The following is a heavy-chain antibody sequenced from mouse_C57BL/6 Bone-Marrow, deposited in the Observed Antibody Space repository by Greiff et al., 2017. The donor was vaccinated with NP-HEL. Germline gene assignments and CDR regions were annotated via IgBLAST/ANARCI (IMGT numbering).Heavy chain of an antibody. D-gene: IGHD2-4*01. CDR2: IHPNSGST. CDR3: ARGDYDYDSWFAY. V-gene: IGHV1-64*01. CDR1: GYTFTSYW. J-gene: IGHJ3*01. Sequence: VQLQQPGAELVKPGASVKLSCKASGYTFTSYWMHWVKQRPGQGLEWIGMIHPNSGSTNYNEKFKSKATLTVDKSSSTAYMQLSSLTSEDSAVYYGARGDYDYDSWFAYWGQGTLVTVSA.